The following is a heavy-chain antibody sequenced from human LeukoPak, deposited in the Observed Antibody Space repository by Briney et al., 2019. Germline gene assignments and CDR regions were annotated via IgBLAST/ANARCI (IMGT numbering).Heavy chain of an antibody. CDR2: FDPEDGET. J-gene: IGHJ4*02. V-gene: IGHV1-24*01. D-gene: IGHD4-23*01. CDR3: ATDHPGYGGNSVFGRY. Sequence: ASVKVSCKVSGYTLTELSMHWVRQAPGKGLEWMGGFDPEDGETIYAQKFQGRVTMTEDTSTDTAYMELSSLRSEDTAVYYCATDHPGYGGNSVFGRYWGQGTLVTVSS. CDR1: GYTLTELS.